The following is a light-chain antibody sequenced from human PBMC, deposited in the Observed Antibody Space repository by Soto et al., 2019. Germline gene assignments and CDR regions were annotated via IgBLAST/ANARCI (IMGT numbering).Light chain of an antibody. CDR2: RNN. V-gene: IGLV1-47*01. Sequence: QAVVTQPPSASGTPGQRVTISCSGSSSNIGSNYVYWYQQLPGTAPKLLISRNNQRPSGVPDRFSGSKSGTSASLAISGLRSEDEADYYCAAWDDSLSVVVFGGGTKVTVL. CDR1: SSNIGSNY. J-gene: IGLJ2*01. CDR3: AAWDDSLSVVV.